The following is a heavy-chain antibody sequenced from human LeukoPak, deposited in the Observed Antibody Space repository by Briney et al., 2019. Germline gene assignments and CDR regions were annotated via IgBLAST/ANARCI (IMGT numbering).Heavy chain of an antibody. Sequence: HPGGSLRLSCAASGFTFSSYAMSWVRQAPGKGLEWVSAISGSGGSTYHADSVKGRFTISRDNSNNTLYLQMNSLRPEDTALYYCAKAASQWELAFFNFWGQGTLVTVSS. J-gene: IGHJ4*02. V-gene: IGHV3-23*01. CDR1: GFTFSSYA. CDR2: ISGSGGST. D-gene: IGHD1-26*01. CDR3: AKAASQWELAFFNF.